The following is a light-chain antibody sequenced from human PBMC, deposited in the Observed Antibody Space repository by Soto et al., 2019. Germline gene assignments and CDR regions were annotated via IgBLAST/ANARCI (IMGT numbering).Light chain of an antibody. J-gene: IGKJ1*01. V-gene: IGKV3-20*01. CDR1: QTLNHNY. Sequence: EICLAQAQCSLCLFPVEGATLSCRDYQTLNHNYLAWYQQKPGQAPRLLIYDASSRATGTPDRFSGTGSATDFTLTISRLEPEDFAVYYCHQYYRTPRTFGQGTKVDTK. CDR2: DAS. CDR3: HQYYRTPRT.